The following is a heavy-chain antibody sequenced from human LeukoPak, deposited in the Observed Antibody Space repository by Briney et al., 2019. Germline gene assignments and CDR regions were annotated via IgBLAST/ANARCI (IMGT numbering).Heavy chain of an antibody. CDR1: GFSFSTSP. J-gene: IGHJ6*02. V-gene: IGHV3-23*01. CDR2: MNNGPGAT. D-gene: IGHD5-12*01. CDR3: AKTHYDLLDV. Sequence: GGSLRLSCAASGFSFSTSPMSWVRQPPGKGLEWVSAMNNGPGATFYRDSVRGRFTISRDDPKSTPYLQMNSLRAEDTGTYYCAKTHYDLLDVWGQGTTVTVSS.